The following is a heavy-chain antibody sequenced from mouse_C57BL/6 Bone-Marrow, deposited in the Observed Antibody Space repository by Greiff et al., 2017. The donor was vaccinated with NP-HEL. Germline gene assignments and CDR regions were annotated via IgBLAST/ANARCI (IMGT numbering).Heavy chain of an antibody. Sequence: DVMLVESGGGLVQPKGSLKLSCAASGFTFNTYAMHWVRQAPGKGLEWVARIRSKSSNYATYYADSVKDRFTISRDDSQSMLYLQMNNLKTEDTAMYYCVRDPLYGSSYDAMDYWGQGTSVTVSA. CDR3: VRDPLYGSSYDAMDY. CDR1: GFTFNTYA. D-gene: IGHD1-1*01. J-gene: IGHJ4*01. V-gene: IGHV10-3*01. CDR2: IRSKSSNYAT.